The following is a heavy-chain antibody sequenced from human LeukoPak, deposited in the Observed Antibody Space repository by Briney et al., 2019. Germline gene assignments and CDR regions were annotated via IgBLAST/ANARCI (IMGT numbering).Heavy chain of an antibody. Sequence: SETLSLTCIVSGDSISSSSYYWSWIRQPAGKGLEWIGSIYYSGSTYYNPSLKSRVTISVDTSKNQFSLKLSSVTAADTAVYYCARKYGSGSGPYDYWGQGTLVTVSS. V-gene: IGHV4-39*07. CDR3: ARKYGSGSGPYDY. CDR1: GDSISSSSYY. CDR2: IYYSGST. J-gene: IGHJ4*02. D-gene: IGHD3-10*01.